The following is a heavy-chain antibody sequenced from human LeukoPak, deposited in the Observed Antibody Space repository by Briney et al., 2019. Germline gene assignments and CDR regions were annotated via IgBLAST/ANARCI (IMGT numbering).Heavy chain of an antibody. J-gene: IGHJ3*02. D-gene: IGHD2-8*01. CDR3: ARAPLYAFDI. CDR1: GFTFTSYW. V-gene: IGHV3-7*01. CDR2: IREDGSER. Sequence: GGFLRLSCAASGFTFTSYWMTWVRRAPGKGLEWVANIREDGSERYYVASVKGRFTISRDNAKNSLYLQMNSLRAEDTAVYYCARAPLYAFDIWAKGQWSPSLQ.